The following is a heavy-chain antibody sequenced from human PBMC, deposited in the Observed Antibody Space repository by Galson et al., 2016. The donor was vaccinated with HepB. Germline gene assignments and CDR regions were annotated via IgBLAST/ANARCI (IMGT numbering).Heavy chain of an antibody. V-gene: IGHV3-21*01. J-gene: IGHJ4*02. CDR3: ANRNHAEYSW. CDR1: GFTFSTYS. Sequence: SLRLSCAASGFTFSTYSMNWVRQAPGKGLEWVSSISDTSNYIYHADSVKGRSTVSRDNAQNSLYLQMNSLSTEDTAVYYCANRNHAEYSWWGQGTLVTVSS. CDR2: ISDTSNYI. D-gene: IGHD1-14*01.